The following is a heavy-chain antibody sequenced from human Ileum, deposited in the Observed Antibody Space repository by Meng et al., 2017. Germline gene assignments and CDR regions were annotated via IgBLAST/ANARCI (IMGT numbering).Heavy chain of an antibody. CDR3: VYFWSGYFT. V-gene: IGHV4-34*01. CDR2: SDHYGNT. D-gene: IGHD3-3*01. Sequence: VQLQQWGAGLLKPSATLSLTCAVFGGSLSCYYCNWFPQPPGKGVEWIGGSDHYGNTIHNPSLKGRLTISVDTSKNQISLRLTSVIAADTAVYYCVYFWSGYFTSGQGTLVTVSS. J-gene: IGHJ5*02. CDR1: GGSLSCYY.